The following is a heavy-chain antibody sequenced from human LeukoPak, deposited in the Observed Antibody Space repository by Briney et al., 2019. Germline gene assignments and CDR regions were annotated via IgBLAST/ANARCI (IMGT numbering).Heavy chain of an antibody. CDR2: IYYSGST. V-gene: IGHV4-59*12. J-gene: IGHJ4*02. CDR1: GGSISSDY. CDR3: ARERGYSYGSRPFLLDY. Sequence: SETLSLTCTVSGGSISSDYWSWIRQPPGKGLEWIGYIYYSGSTNYNPSLKSRVTISVDTSKNQFSLKLSSVTAADTAVYYCARERGYSYGSRPFLLDYWGQGTLVTVSS. D-gene: IGHD5-18*01.